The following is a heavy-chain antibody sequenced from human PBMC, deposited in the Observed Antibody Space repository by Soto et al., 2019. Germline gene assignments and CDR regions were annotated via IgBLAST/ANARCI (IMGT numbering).Heavy chain of an antibody. CDR1: GYTLTELS. CDR3: ATQTYGKGIGAFDI. J-gene: IGHJ3*02. CDR2: FDPEDGET. V-gene: IGHV1-24*01. Sequence: QVQLVQSGAEVKKPGASVKVSCKVSGYTLTELSMHWVRQAPGKGLEWMGGFDPEDGETIYEQKFQGRVTKTEDTSTDTADMELSSLRSEDTAVYYCATQTYGKGIGAFDIWGQGTMVTVSS. D-gene: IGHD4-17*01.